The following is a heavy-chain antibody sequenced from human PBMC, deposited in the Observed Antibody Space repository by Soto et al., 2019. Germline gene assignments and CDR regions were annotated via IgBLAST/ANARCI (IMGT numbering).Heavy chain of an antibody. V-gene: IGHV4-31*03. J-gene: IGHJ6*02. CDR1: GAAIGSGGYY. CDR2: IYYSGTT. D-gene: IGHD1-20*01. CDR3: ARVPGGGRDGPITPWYYYGMDV. Sequence: QVQLRESGPGLVKPSEMLSLTCTVSGAAIGSGGYYWSWIRQHPGKGLEWIGYIYYSGTTYYNPSLKSRVGVSVDTSKNHFSLRLGSVTAADTAVYYWARVPGGGRDGPITPWYYYGMDVWGQGTTVTVSS.